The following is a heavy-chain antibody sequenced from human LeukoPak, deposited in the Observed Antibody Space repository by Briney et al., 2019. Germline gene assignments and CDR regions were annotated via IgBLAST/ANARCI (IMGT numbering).Heavy chain of an antibody. CDR3: AKPRTTAGTLDYFDC. CDR1: GFTFSNYV. CDR2: TLSDGSSK. V-gene: IGHV3-30*02. Sequence: PGGSLRLSCAAAGFTFSNYVMHWVRQAPGKGLEWVAFTLSDGSSKYYADSVKGRFTISRDNSKNTLYLQMNSLRPEDTAVYYCAKPRTTAGTLDYFDCWGQGTLVTVSS. J-gene: IGHJ4*02. D-gene: IGHD6-19*01.